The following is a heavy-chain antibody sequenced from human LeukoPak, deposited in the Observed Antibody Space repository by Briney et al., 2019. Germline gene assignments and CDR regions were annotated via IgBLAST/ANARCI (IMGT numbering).Heavy chain of an antibody. CDR3: ARPLRINCGMDV. D-gene: IGHD3-3*01. Sequence: PGGSLRLSCAASGFTVSNNYMSWVRQAPGKGLEWVSVIYIDGSTYYADSVKGRFTISRDNSKNTMYLQMNSLRAEDTAVYYCARPLRINCGMDVWGQGTTVTVSS. V-gene: IGHV3-53*01. CDR1: GFTVSNNY. CDR2: IYIDGST. J-gene: IGHJ6*02.